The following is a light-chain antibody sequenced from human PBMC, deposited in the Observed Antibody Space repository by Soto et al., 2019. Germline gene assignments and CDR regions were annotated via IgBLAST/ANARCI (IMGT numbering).Light chain of an antibody. V-gene: IGKV1-12*01. CDR2: AAS. J-gene: IGKJ4*01. CDR1: QAISSW. CDR3: QQANSVPLT. Sequence: DIQMTQSPSSVSASVGDRVTITCRASQAISSWLAWYQQKPGKAPNVLIYAASTLQSGVPSRFSVSGSGTDFTLAISSLQPEDFATYYCQQANSVPLTFGGGTKVELQ.